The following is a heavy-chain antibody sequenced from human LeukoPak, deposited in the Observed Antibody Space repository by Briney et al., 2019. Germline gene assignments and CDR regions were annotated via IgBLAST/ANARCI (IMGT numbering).Heavy chain of an antibody. CDR1: GFSFSAYT. CDR2: IRSDGSST. J-gene: IGHJ4*02. CDR3: TRRFGGHSGWAGYHDS. V-gene: IGHV3-64*01. Sequence: GGSLRLCCVASGFSFSAYTMHWVRQTPGKGLEYVSAIRSDGSSTFQPNSVKGRFTISRDNSKSTLYLQMGSLRAEDTAVYYCTRRFGGHSGWAGYHDSWGQGTLVTVSS. D-gene: IGHD6-19*01.